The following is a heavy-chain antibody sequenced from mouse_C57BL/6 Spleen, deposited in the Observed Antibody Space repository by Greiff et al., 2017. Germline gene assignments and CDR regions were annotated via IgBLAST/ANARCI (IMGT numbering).Heavy chain of an antibody. CDR1: GYSITSGYY. Sequence: VQLKESGPGLVKPSQSLSLTCSVTGYSITSGYYWNWIRQFPGNKLEWMGYISYDGSNNYNPSLKNRIAITRDPSKNQFFLKLNSVTSEYTSSYYCARDGYDGFYYFDYWGQGTTLTVSS. CDR3: ARDGYDGFYYFDY. D-gene: IGHD2-2*01. CDR2: ISYDGSN. V-gene: IGHV3-6*01. J-gene: IGHJ2*01.